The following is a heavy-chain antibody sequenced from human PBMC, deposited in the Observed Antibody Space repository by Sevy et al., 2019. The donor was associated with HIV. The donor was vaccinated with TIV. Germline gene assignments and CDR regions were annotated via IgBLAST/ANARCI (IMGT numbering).Heavy chain of an antibody. D-gene: IGHD3-22*01. V-gene: IGHV1-18*01. Sequence: ASVKVSCKASGYTFTSYGISWVRQAPGQGLEWMGWISAYNGNTNYAQKLQGRVTMTTDTSTSTAYMELRSLRSDDTAVYYCARDEVVYYYDSSGYYYNYWGQGTLVTVSS. CDR3: ARDEVVYYYDSSGYYYNY. J-gene: IGHJ4*02. CDR2: ISAYNGNT. CDR1: GYTFTSYG.